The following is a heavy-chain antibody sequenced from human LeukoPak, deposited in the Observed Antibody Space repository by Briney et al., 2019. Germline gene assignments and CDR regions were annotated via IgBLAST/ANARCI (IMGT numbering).Heavy chain of an antibody. J-gene: IGHJ4*02. CDR2: ISGSGGST. V-gene: IGHV3-23*01. CDR3: ATMITMIVVVGVDY. Sequence: PGGSLRLSCAASGFTFSSYAMSWVRQAPGKGLEWVSAISGSGGSTYYADSVKGRFTISRDNSKNTLYLQMNSLRAEDTAVYYCATMITMIVVVGVDYWGQGTLVTVSS. CDR1: GFTFSSYA. D-gene: IGHD3-22*01.